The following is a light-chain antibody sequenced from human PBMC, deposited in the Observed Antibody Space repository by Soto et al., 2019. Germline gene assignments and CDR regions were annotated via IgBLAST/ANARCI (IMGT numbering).Light chain of an antibody. Sequence: EIVLTQYPGTLSLSPGERATLSCRASQSVSSNYLGWYQKKPGQPPRLLIYGGSSRATGIPDRFSGGGSGTDFTLTIIRLEPEDFAEYYCHQYGSSLRTFGQGTKVDIK. CDR1: QSVSSNY. J-gene: IGKJ1*01. CDR3: HQYGSSLRT. V-gene: IGKV3-20*01. CDR2: GGS.